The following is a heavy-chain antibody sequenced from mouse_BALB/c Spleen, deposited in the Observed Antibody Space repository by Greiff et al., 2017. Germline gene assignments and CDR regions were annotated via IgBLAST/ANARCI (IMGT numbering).Heavy chain of an antibody. V-gene: IGHV5-9-4*01. J-gene: IGHJ4*01. CDR2: ISSGGSYT. CDR3: ARHYGNTRYAMDY. D-gene: IGHD2-1*01. Sequence: VQLKESGGGLVKPGGSLKLSCAASGFTFSSYAMSWVRQSPEKRLEWVAEISSGGSYTYYPDTVTGRFTISRDNAKNTLYLEMSSLRSEDTAMYYCARHYGNTRYAMDYWGQGTSVTVSS. CDR1: GFTFSSYA.